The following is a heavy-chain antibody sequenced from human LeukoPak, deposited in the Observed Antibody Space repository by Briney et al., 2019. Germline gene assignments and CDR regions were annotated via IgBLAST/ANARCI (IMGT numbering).Heavy chain of an antibody. V-gene: IGHV4-39*07. CDR2: IYYSGST. D-gene: IGHD2-21*02. CDR3: ARGRIVVVTAISTNPIDY. Sequence: SETLSLTCTVSGGSISSSSYYWGWIRQPPGKGLEWIGSIYYSGSTYYNPSLKSRVTISVDTSKNQFSLKLSSVTAADTAVYYCARGRIVVVTAISTNPIDYWGQGTLVTVSS. CDR1: GGSISSSSYY. J-gene: IGHJ4*02.